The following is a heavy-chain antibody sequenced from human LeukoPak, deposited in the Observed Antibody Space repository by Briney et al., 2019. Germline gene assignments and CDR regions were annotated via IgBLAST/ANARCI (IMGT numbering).Heavy chain of an antibody. CDR3: ARVVATIDYFDY. CDR1: GYXFTNYY. V-gene: IGHV1-2*02. CDR2: INPNSGGT. J-gene: IGHJ4*02. Sequence: ASVKVSCKASGYXFTNYYIHWVRQAPGQGLEWMGWINPNSGGTSYAQKFQGRVTMTRDTSSSTAYMELSRLRSDDTAVYYCARVVATIDYFDYWGQGTLVTVSS. D-gene: IGHD5-12*01.